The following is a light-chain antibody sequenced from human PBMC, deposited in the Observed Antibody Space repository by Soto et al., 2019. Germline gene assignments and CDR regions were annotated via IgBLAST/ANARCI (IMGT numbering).Light chain of an antibody. V-gene: IGKV1-5*03. CDR1: QSVSTS. J-gene: IGKJ2*01. CDR3: QQYDSYSYT. Sequence: DIQMTQSPSALSASVGDRATITCRAGQSVSTSLAWYQQKPGKAPKLLIFKASALESGVPSRFSGSGSGTEFTLTISSLQPDDFATYYCQQYDSYSYTFGQGTKVDIK. CDR2: KAS.